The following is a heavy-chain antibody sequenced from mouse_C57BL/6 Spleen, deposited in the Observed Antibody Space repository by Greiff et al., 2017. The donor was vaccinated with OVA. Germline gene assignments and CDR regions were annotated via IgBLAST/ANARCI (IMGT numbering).Heavy chain of an antibody. CDR2: IGPGSGST. Sequence: VQLQQSGAELVKPGASVKISCKASGYTFTDYYINWVKQRPGQGLEWIGKIGPGSGSTYYNEKFKGKATLTADKSSSTAYMQISSLTSEDSAVYFCAREGDYDGSSSFFAYWGQGTLVTVSA. V-gene: IGHV1-77*01. CDR1: GYTFTDYY. J-gene: IGHJ3*01. CDR3: AREGDYDGSSSFFAY. D-gene: IGHD1-1*01.